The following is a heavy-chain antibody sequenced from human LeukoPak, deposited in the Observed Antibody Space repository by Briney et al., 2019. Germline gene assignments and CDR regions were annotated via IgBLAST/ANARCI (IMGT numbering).Heavy chain of an antibody. J-gene: IGHJ3*02. Sequence: PGGSLRLSCAASGFTFSSYAMHWVRQAPGKGLEWVAVISYDGSNKYYADSVKGRFTISRDNSKNTLYLQMNSLRAEDTAVYYCAREEMATPHDAFDIWGQGTMVTVSS. V-gene: IGHV3-30-3*01. D-gene: IGHD5-24*01. CDR2: ISYDGSNK. CDR1: GFTFSSYA. CDR3: AREEMATPHDAFDI.